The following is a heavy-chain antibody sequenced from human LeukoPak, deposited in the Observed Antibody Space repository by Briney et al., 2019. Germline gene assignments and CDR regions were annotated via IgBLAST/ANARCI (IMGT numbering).Heavy chain of an antibody. CDR2: INPNSGGT. J-gene: IGHJ4*02. V-gene: IGHV1-2*02. D-gene: IGHD3-10*01. CDR1: GYTFTGYY. CDR3: ARDLRLITMVRGAPGY. Sequence: RRASVKVSCKASGYTFTGYYMHWVRQAPGQGLEWMGWINPNSGGTNYAQKFQGRVTMTRDTSISTAYMELSRLRSDDTAVYYCARDLRLITMVRGAPGYWGQGTLVTVSS.